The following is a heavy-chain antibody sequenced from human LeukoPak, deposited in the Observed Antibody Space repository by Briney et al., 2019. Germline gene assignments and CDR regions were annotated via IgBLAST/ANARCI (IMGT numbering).Heavy chain of an antibody. V-gene: IGHV4-59*08. CDR2: IYYTGST. CDR1: GGSISSYY. J-gene: IGHJ5*02. Sequence: PSETLPLTCTVSGGSISSYYWTWIRQPPGKALEWIGYIYYTGSTNYNPSLRSRVTISVDTSKNQFSLKLSSVTAADTAVYYCASHGPYGSGSWNWFDPWGQGTLVTVSS. CDR3: ASHGPYGSGSWNWFDP. D-gene: IGHD3-10*01.